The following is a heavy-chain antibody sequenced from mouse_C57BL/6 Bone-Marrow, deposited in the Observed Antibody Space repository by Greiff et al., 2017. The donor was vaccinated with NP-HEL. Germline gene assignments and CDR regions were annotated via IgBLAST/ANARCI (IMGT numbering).Heavy chain of an antibody. CDR3: ARGLTRYAMDY. CDR2: IDPANGNT. V-gene: IGHV14-3*01. CDR1: GFNIKNTY. D-gene: IGHD3-3*01. J-gene: IGHJ4*01. Sequence: VQLQQSVAELVRPGASVTLSCTASGFNIKNTYMHWVKQRPEQGLEWIGRIDPANGNTKYAPKFQGQANITADTSSNAAYLQLSSLTSEDTAICYGARGLTRYAMDYWGQGTSVTGCS.